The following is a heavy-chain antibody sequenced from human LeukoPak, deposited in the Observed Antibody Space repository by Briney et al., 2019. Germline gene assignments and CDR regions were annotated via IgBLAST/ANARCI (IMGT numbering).Heavy chain of an antibody. D-gene: IGHD3-3*01. CDR3: AREARLLEWRLISFDY. J-gene: IGHJ4*02. CDR2: IKQDGSEK. V-gene: IGHV3-7*01. CDR1: GFSFSRYW. Sequence: PGGSLRLSCAASGFSFSRYWVSWVRQAPGKGLEWVANIKQDGSEKNYVDSVKGRFTIARDDAKNSLYLQMNSLRAEDTAVYYCAREARLLEWRLISFDYWGQGTLVTVSS.